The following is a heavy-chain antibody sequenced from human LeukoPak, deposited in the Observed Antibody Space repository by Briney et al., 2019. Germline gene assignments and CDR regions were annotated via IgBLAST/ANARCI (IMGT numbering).Heavy chain of an antibody. V-gene: IGHV4-4*02. CDR2: IYYSGST. CDR1: GFTFSNAW. Sequence: GSLRLSCAASGFTFSNAWMSWVRQAPGKGLEWIGSIYYSGSTYYNPSLNSRVTISVDTSKNQFSLKLSSVTAADTAVYYCARAVWELHHYFDYWGQGTLVTVSS. J-gene: IGHJ4*02. D-gene: IGHD1-26*01. CDR3: ARAVWELHHYFDY.